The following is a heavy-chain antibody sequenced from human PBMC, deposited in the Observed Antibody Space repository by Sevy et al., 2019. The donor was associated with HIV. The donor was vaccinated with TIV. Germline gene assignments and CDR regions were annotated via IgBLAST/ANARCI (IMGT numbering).Heavy chain of an antibody. V-gene: IGHV4-59*01. CDR2: VYYTGKT. CDR3: ARGGAGRQFDYYYYMDV. CDR1: GGSITRYY. D-gene: IGHD6-6*01. Sequence: SETLSLTCNVSGGSITRYYWNWIRQTPGKGLEWIAFVYYTGKTKYNPSLKSRATVSLDTSKSQFSLKLSSVTAADTAVYYCARGGAGRQFDYYYYMDVWGKGTTVTVSS. J-gene: IGHJ6*03.